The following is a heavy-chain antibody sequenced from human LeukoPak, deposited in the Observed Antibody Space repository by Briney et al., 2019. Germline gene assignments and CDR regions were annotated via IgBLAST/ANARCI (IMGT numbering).Heavy chain of an antibody. CDR1: GGSFSGYY. Sequence: NPSETLSLTCAVYGGSFSGYYWTWIRQPLGKGLEWIGEVNHSGSTNYNPSLKSRVTISVDTSKNQFSLELTSVTAADTAVYFCARGRGLRAVNNWFDPWGQGTLVTVSS. D-gene: IGHD3-10*01. V-gene: IGHV4-34*01. CDR3: ARGRGLRAVNNWFDP. CDR2: VNHSGST. J-gene: IGHJ5*02.